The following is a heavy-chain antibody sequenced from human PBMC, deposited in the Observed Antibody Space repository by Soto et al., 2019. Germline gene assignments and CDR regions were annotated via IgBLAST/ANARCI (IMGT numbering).Heavy chain of an antibody. CDR2: INPSDGTT. V-gene: IGHV1-46*01. CDR3: ETSLQLRKGWAFDY. D-gene: IGHD3-3*01. Sequence: QVQLVQSGAEVKKPGASVRVSCKASGYTFINYFIQWVRQAPGQGLEWMGIINPSDGTTSYAQKFQGRVTMTRDTSTSTVDMDLGSLRSEDTAVYYCETSLQLRKGWAFDYWGQGTLVTVSS. CDR1: GYTFINYF. J-gene: IGHJ4*02.